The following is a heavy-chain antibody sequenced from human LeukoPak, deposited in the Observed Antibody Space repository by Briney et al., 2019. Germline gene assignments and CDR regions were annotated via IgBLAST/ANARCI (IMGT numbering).Heavy chain of an antibody. J-gene: IGHJ4*02. V-gene: IGHV3-53*01. CDR1: GFTVSSNY. CDR3: ARAKRAADFFEGFDS. CDR2: FYIDGST. Sequence: GGSLRLSCAVAGFTVSSNYMNWVRQAPGKWLECVSIFYIDGSTLYAGSVRGRFTISRDNSKNTLFLQMNSLRAEDTAVYYCARAKRAADFFEGFDSWGQGALVTVSS. D-gene: IGHD6-13*01.